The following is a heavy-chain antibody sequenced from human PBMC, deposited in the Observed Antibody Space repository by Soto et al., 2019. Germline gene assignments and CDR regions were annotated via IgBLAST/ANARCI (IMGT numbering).Heavy chain of an antibody. CDR1: GGSFSGYY. Sequence: TLSLTCAVYGGSFSGYYWSWIRQPPGKGLDWIGYMYYGGRTNYNPSLKSRVTVSVDTSKMQVSLKLGSVTAADTAVYFCARETPSPPIVRSSRGLWFDPWGQGTLVTVCS. CDR3: ARETPSPPIVRSSRGLWFDP. D-gene: IGHD2-15*01. J-gene: IGHJ5*02. V-gene: IGHV4-59*08. CDR2: MYYGGRT.